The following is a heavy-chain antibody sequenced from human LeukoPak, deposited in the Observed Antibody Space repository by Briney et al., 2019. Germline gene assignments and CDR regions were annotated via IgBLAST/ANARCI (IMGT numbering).Heavy chain of an antibody. CDR3: ARDGHRDNSSSWYSPYYYYYYGMDV. V-gene: IGHV4-61*01. J-gene: IGHJ6*02. CDR1: GGSVSSGSYY. Sequence: SETLSLTCTVSGGSVSSGSYYWSWIRQPPGKGLEWIGYIYYSGSTNYNPSLKSRVTISVDTSKNQISLKLSSVTAADTAVYYCARDGHRDNSSSWYSPYYYYYYGMDVWGQGTTVTVSS. D-gene: IGHD6-13*01. CDR2: IYYSGST.